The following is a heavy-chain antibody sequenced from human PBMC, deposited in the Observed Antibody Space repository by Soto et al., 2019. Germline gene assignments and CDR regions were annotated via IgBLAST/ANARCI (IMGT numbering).Heavy chain of an antibody. CDR3: ARGRYGSD. Sequence: QVQLQQWGAGLLKPSETLSLTCAVYGGSFSGYYWRWIRQTPGKGLEWIGEINHSGSTNYNPSLKRRVTKSVDTSKNQFSLKLSSVTAADTAVYYCARGRYGSDWGQGTLVTVSS. V-gene: IGHV4-34*01. J-gene: IGHJ4*02. CDR1: GGSFSGYY. D-gene: IGHD4-17*01. CDR2: INHSGST.